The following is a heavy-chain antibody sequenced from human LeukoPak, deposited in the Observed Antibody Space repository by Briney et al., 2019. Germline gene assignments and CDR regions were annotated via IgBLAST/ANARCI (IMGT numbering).Heavy chain of an antibody. CDR2: IYSGGST. D-gene: IGHD6-13*01. CDR3: ARGAAAGMFRDYYYGMDV. CDR1: GFTFSLYS. J-gene: IGHJ6*02. V-gene: IGHV3-53*01. Sequence: GGSLRLSCVASGFTFSLYSMNWVRQAPGKGLEWVSVIYSGGSTYYADSVKGRFTISRDNSKNTLYLQMNSLRAEDTAVYYCARGAAAGMFRDYYYGMDVWGQGTTVTVSS.